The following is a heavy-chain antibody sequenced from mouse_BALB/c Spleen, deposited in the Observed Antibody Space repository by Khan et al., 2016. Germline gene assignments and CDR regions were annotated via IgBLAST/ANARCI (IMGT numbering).Heavy chain of an antibody. J-gene: IGHJ4*01. CDR3: ARRGYHYAMDY. CDR1: GYSITSDYA. V-gene: IGHV3-2*02. CDR2: ICYSGST. D-gene: IGHD2-2*01. Sequence: VQRQESGPGLVKPSQSLSLTCTVTGYSITSDYAWNWIRQFPGNKLEWMGYICYSGSTSYNPSLKSRITITRDTSKKQFFLQLNSVTTEDTATYYCARRGYHYAMDYWGQGTSVTVSS.